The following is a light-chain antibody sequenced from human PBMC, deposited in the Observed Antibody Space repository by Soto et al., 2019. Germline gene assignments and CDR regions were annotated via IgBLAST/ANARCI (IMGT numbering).Light chain of an antibody. J-gene: IGKJ1*01. CDR1: QGIRSD. CDR3: LLDYAYFWA. V-gene: IGKV1-6*01. CDR2: AAS. Sequence: AIQLTQSPSSLSASVGDRVTITCRASQGIRSDLGWYQQKPGKVPKLLIYAASTLQSGVPSRFSGSGFGTDFTLTINSLQPEDFATYYCLLDYAYFWAFGQGTKVEVK.